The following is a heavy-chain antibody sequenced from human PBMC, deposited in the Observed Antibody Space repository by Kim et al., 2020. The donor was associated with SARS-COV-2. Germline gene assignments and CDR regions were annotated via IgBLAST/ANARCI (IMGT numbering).Heavy chain of an antibody. Sequence: ASVKVSCKASGYTFTSYDINWVRQATGQGLEWMGWMNPNSGNTGYAQKFQGRVTMTRNTSISTAYMEVSSLRSEDTAVYYCARVSLAAAGTDLDYWGQGTLVTVSS. CDR2: MNPNSGNT. CDR3: ARVSLAAAGTDLDY. D-gene: IGHD6-13*01. V-gene: IGHV1-8*01. CDR1: GYTFTSYD. J-gene: IGHJ4*02.